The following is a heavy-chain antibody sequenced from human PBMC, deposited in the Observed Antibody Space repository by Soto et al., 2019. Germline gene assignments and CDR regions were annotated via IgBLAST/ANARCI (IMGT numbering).Heavy chain of an antibody. J-gene: IGHJ6*03. CDR2: VSGTSGNT. V-gene: IGHV3-23*01. D-gene: IGHD3-16*01. CDR3: ATSVVMVRGRYYMAV. Sequence: EEQLLESGGGSVQSGGSLRLSCEASGFTFKSYAMIWVRQAPGKGLEWVSAVSGTSGNTYYADSVRGRFTISRDNSKDTVYLQMNTLRAEDTAIYSCATSVVMVRGRYYMAVWGKGTTVTVSS. CDR1: GFTFKSYA.